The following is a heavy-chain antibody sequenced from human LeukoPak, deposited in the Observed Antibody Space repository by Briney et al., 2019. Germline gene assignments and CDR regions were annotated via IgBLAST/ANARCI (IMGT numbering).Heavy chain of an antibody. D-gene: IGHD6-19*01. J-gene: IGHJ4*02. CDR2: IYSSGKT. V-gene: IGHV4-59*08. CDR3: AGQTPPSPRSGWYPPHDF. Sequence: PSETLSLTCTVSGGSISSYYWTWIRQPPGKGLEWIGYIYSSGKTNYNPSLKSRVTMSVDTSKNQFSLKVFSVTAADTGVYYCAGQTPPSPRSGWYPPHDFWGQGTLVTVSS. CDR1: GGSISSYY.